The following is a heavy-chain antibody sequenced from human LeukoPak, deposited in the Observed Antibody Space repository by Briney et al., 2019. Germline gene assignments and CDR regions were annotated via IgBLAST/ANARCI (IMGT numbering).Heavy chain of an antibody. J-gene: IGHJ4*02. CDR3: ARASRDGYNQNFDH. V-gene: IGHV5-51*01. CDR1: GYSFSSYW. CDR2: IYPGGSET. D-gene: IGHD5-24*01. Sequence: GESLKISCKGLGYSFSSYWNAWVRQRPGKGLEWMGIIYPGGSETRYDPSFQGLVTISADSSTSTAYLQWSSLRASDTAMYYCARASRDGYNQNFDHWGQGTLVTVSS.